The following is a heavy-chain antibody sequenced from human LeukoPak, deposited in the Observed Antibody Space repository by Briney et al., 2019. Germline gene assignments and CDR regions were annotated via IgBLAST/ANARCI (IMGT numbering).Heavy chain of an antibody. D-gene: IGHD5/OR15-5a*01. CDR2: INPNSGGT. V-gene: IGHV1-2*02. J-gene: IGHJ6*03. Sequence: ASVKVSCKASGYTFTGYFMHWVRQAPGQGLEWMGWINPNSGGTNYAQKFQGRVTMTRDTSISTAYMELSRLKSDDTAVYYCARGVSGAYYYYYMDVWGKGTTVTVSS. CDR3: ARGVSGAYYYYYMDV. CDR1: GYTFTGYF.